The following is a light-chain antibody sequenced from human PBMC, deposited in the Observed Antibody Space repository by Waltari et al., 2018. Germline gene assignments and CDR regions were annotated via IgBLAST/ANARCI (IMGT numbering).Light chain of an antibody. Sequence: EIVLKQSPATLSLSPGDRATLSCRASQSISSYLAWYQQKPGQAPRLLIYDASTRATGIPARFSGSGSVTDLTLTISSLEPEDFALYYCQQRSKSFTFGPGTKVDMK. V-gene: IGKV3-11*01. J-gene: IGKJ3*01. CDR1: QSISSY. CDR2: DAS. CDR3: QQRSKSFT.